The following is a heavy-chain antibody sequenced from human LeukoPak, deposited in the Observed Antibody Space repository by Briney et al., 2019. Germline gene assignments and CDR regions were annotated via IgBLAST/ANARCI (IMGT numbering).Heavy chain of an antibody. CDR2: ISSSSSYI. J-gene: IGHJ4*02. Sequence: GGSLRLSCAASGFTFSSYSMNWVRQAPGKGLEWVSSISSSSSYIYYADSVKGRFTISRDKAKNSLYLQMNSLRAEDTAVYYCATSRRDIVLMVYNDYWGQGTLVTVSS. D-gene: IGHD2-8*01. CDR1: GFTFSSYS. V-gene: IGHV3-21*01. CDR3: ATSRRDIVLMVYNDY.